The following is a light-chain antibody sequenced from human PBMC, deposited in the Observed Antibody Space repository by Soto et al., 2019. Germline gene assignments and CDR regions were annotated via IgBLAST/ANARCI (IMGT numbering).Light chain of an antibody. CDR3: QQYYTTPYT. CDR2: WAS. Sequence: DIVMTQSPDSLPVSLGERATINCKSSQSVLSSSNNKNYLAWYQQKPGQPPKLLIYWASTRESVVPDRFSGSGSGTDFTLTISSLQAEDVAVYYCQQYYTTPYTFGQGTKLEI. CDR1: QSVLSSSNNKNY. J-gene: IGKJ2*01. V-gene: IGKV4-1*01.